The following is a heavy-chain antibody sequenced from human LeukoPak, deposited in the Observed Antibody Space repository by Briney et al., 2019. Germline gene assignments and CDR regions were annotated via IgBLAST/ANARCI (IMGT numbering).Heavy chain of an antibody. CDR1: GYTFTGSY. J-gene: IGHJ4*02. D-gene: IGHD2-15*01. Sequence: GASVKVSCKASGYTFTGSYIHWVRQAAGQGLEWMGWINPNSGGTSSAQKFQGRVTMTRDTSVSTAYMELSRLRSDDTALYYCARETGYCSGGRCYFIYWGQGTLVTVSS. CDR2: INPNSGGT. CDR3: ARETGYCSGGRCYFIY. V-gene: IGHV1-2*02.